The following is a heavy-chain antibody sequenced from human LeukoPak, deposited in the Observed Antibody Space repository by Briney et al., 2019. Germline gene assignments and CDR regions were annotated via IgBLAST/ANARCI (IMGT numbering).Heavy chain of an antibody. CDR2: INPNSGGT. D-gene: IGHD2-21*02. CDR3: ARGHCGGDCYQDY. Sequence: ASVKVSCKASGYTFTGYYMHWVRQAPGQGLEWMGWINPNSGGTTYAQKFQGRVTMTRDTSISTAYMELSRLRSDDTAVYYCARGHCGGDCYQDYWGQGTLVTVSS. CDR1: GYTFTGYY. J-gene: IGHJ4*02. V-gene: IGHV1-2*02.